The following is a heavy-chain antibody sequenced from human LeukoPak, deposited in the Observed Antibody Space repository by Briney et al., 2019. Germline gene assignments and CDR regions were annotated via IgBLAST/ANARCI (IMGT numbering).Heavy chain of an antibody. CDR1: GYTFTSYG. CDR3: ARAYCSGGSCNYGPPYNWFDP. D-gene: IGHD2-15*01. V-gene: IGHV1-18*01. CDR2: ISAYNGNT. Sequence: ASVKVSCKASGYTFTSYGISWVRQAPGQGLEWMGWISAYNGNTNYAQKLQGRVTMTTDTSTSTAYMELRSLRSDDTAVYYCARAYCSGGSCNYGPPYNWFDPWGQGTLVTVSS. J-gene: IGHJ5*02.